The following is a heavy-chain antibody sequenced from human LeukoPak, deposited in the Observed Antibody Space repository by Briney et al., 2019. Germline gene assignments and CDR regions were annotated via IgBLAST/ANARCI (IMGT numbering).Heavy chain of an antibody. CDR2: IYHSEST. CDR1: GGSVSSGGHS. V-gene: IGHV4-30-2*01. CDR3: AGGPAAAAV. J-gene: IGHJ4*02. Sequence: PSQTLSLTCAVSGGSVSSGGHSWRWIRQPPGKGLEWIGYIYHSESTYYNPSLKSRVTISVDRSKNQFSLKLSSVTAADTAVYYCAGGPAAAAVWGQGTLVTVSS. D-gene: IGHD6-13*01.